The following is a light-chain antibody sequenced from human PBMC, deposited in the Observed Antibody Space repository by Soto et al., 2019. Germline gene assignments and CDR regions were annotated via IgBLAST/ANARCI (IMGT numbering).Light chain of an antibody. CDR2: EAS. Sequence: QSALTQPPSASGSPGQSVTISCTGTSSDVGGYNFVSWYQQHPGKAPKFMIYEASKRPSGVPDRCSGSKSGNTASLTVSGLQAEDEADYYCSSYAGGINWVFGGGTQLTVL. V-gene: IGLV2-8*01. CDR3: SSYAGGINWV. J-gene: IGLJ3*02. CDR1: SSDVGGYNF.